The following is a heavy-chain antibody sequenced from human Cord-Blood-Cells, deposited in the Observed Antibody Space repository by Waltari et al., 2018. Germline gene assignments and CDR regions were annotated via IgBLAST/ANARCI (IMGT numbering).Heavy chain of an antibody. CDR3: AHSGSYYCED. CDR2: IYHRGST. Sequence: QVQLHESGPGLVKPSRTLSLTCAVSGGSISSSNWWSWVGQPPGKGLGWIGEIYHRGSTNYDPPRDSRVIISVDKSTNQFPLQLSSVAAADAAVYYCAHSGSYYCEDWGQGTRGTVSS. CDR1: GGSISSSNW. D-gene: IGHD3-10*01. V-gene: IGHV4-4*02. J-gene: IGHJ4*02.